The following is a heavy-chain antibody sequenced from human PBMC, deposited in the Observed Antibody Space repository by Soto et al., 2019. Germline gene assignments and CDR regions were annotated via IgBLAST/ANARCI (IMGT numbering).Heavy chain of an antibody. J-gene: IGHJ6*02. CDR3: ARDLGQQWLTIYDYYYGMDV. CDR2: ISYDGSNK. V-gene: IGHV3-30-3*01. CDR1: GFTFSSYA. D-gene: IGHD6-19*01. Sequence: QVQLVESGGGVVQPGRSLRLSCAASGFTFSSYAMHWVRQAPGKGLEWVAVISYDGSNKYYADSVKGRFTISRDNSKNTLYLQMNSLSAEDTAVYYCARDLGQQWLTIYDYYYGMDVWGQGTTVTVSS.